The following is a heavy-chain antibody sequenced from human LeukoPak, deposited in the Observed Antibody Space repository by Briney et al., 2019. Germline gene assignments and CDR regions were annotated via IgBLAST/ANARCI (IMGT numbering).Heavy chain of an antibody. J-gene: IGHJ4*02. Sequence: GGSLRLSCAASGFTFSSYAMSWVRQAPGKGLEWVSAISGSGGGTYYADSVKDRFTISRDYSNNTLYLQMNSLRAEDTAVYYCARSPCDGDCFLDSWGQGTLVTVSS. CDR2: ISGSGGGT. CDR3: ARSPCDGDCFLDS. CDR1: GFTFSSYA. D-gene: IGHD2-21*02. V-gene: IGHV3-23*01.